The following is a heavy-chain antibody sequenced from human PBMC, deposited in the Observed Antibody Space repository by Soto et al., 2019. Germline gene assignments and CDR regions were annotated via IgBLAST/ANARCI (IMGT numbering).Heavy chain of an antibody. CDR2: ITRTDST. D-gene: IGHD1-26*01. J-gene: IGHJ4*02. CDR3: AKALVGEVGATDY. CDR1: GVTFSNYA. V-gene: IGHV3-23*01. Sequence: XGSLRLSCTASGVTFSNYAMSWVRQAPGKGLDWVSAITRTDSTYYADSVKGRFTISRDNSRNTLYLQMNSLGAEDAALYYCAKALVGEVGATDYWGQGTLVTVSS.